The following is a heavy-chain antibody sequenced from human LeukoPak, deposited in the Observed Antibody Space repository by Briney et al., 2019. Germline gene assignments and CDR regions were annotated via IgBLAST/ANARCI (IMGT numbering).Heavy chain of an antibody. CDR2: INPNSGGT. J-gene: IGHJ5*02. Sequence: ASVKVSCKASGYTFTGYYMHWVRQAPGQGLEWMGWINPNSGGTNYAPKFQGRVTMTRDTSINTAYMELSRLRSDGTAVYYCARDDVLTGPHSGGGTSEEFDPWGQGTLVTVSS. CDR1: GYTFTGYY. D-gene: IGHD3-9*01. V-gene: IGHV1-2*02. CDR3: ARDDVLTGPHSGGGTSEEFDP.